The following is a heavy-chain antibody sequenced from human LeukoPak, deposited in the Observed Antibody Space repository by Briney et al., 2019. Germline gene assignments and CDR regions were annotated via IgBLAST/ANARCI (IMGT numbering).Heavy chain of an antibody. Sequence: GGSLRLSCAGSGFTIKNYAMTWVRQVPGEGLEWVSLISGSGTSRYYRDSVKGRFTIARDDSKNMIYLRMDSLRVDDTAIYYCAKVRRTTVSSYGFDPWGQGTLVTVSS. D-gene: IGHD4-17*01. CDR3: AKVRRTTVSSYGFDP. J-gene: IGHJ5*02. V-gene: IGHV3-23*01. CDR1: GFTIKNYA. CDR2: ISGSGTSR.